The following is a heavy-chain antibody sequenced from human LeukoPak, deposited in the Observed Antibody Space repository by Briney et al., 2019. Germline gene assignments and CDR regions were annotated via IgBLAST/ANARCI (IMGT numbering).Heavy chain of an antibody. V-gene: IGHV4-34*01. J-gene: IGHJ5*02. CDR1: GLHFSGTA. CDR3: ARGLAAAGKRRFDP. CDR2: INHSGST. Sequence: GSLRLSCAASGLHFSGTAMSWVRQAPGKGLEWIGEINHSGSTNYNPSLKSRVTISVDTSKNQFSLKLSSVTAADTAVYYCARGLAAAGKRRFDPWGQGTLVTVSS. D-gene: IGHD6-13*01.